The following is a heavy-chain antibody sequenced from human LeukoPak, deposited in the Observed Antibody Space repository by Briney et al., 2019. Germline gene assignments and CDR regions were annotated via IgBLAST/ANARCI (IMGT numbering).Heavy chain of an antibody. V-gene: IGHV3-30*02. CDR1: GFTFSSYG. CDR2: ILYDGSNK. D-gene: IGHD6-25*01. J-gene: IGHJ5*02. Sequence: GGSLRLSCAASGFTFSSYGMHWVSQAQGKGLEWVAFILYDGSNKYYADSVKGRFTISRDNSKNTLYLQMNSLRAEDTAVYYCAKDLGSNWFDPWGQGTLVTVSS. CDR3: AKDLGSNWFDP.